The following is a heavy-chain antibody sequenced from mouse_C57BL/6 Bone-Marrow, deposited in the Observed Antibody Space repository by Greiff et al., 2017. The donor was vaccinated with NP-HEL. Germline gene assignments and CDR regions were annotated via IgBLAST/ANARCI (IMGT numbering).Heavy chain of an antibody. D-gene: IGHD1-1*01. Sequence: VQLQQSGAELARPGASVKLSCKASGYTFTSYGISWVKQRTGQGLEWIGEIYPRSGNTYYNEKFKGKATLTADKSAITAYMELRSLTSEGSAVYFCARLLRLYYFDYWGQGTTLTVSS. CDR2: IYPRSGNT. J-gene: IGHJ2*01. V-gene: IGHV1-81*01. CDR1: GYTFTSYG. CDR3: ARLLRLYYFDY.